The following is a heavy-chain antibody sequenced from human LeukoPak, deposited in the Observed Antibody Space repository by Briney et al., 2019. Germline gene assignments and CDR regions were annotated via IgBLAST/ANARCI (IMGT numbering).Heavy chain of an antibody. CDR3: ARHSSSGWYWFDP. J-gene: IGHJ5*02. CDR2: IYSGGNT. D-gene: IGHD6-19*01. Sequence: SETLSLTCTVSGGSISSYYWSWIRQPAGKGLEWIGRIYSGGNTNYNPSLKSRVTISVDTSKNQFSLKLSSVTAADTAVYYCARHSSSGWYWFDPWGQGTLVTVSS. CDR1: GGSISSYY. V-gene: IGHV4-4*07.